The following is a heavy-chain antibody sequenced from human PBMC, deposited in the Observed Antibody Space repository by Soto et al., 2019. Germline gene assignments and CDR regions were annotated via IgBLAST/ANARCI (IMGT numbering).Heavy chain of an antibody. CDR2: INHSGSA. J-gene: IGHJ4*02. CDR1: GGSLSGNY. D-gene: IGHD3-10*01. CDR3: ARARADYYGSENYYKRGFNYFDH. Sequence: PSETLSLSCAVYGGSLSGNYWTWIRQSPGKGLEWIGNINHSGSAIYNPSLKSRVTISVGTSNNQFFLELSSVTAADTAVYYCARARADYYGSENYYKRGFNYFDHWGQGTLVTVS. V-gene: IGHV4-34*01.